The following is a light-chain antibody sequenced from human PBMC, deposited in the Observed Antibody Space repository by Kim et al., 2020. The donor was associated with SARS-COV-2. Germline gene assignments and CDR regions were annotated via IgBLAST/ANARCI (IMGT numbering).Light chain of an antibody. Sequence: QSALTQPPSASGTPGQRVTISCSGSSSNIGSNTVNWYQQLPGTAPKLLIYNINHRPSGVPGRFAGSKSGTSASLAISGLQSEDEADYYCASWDDSLNGPVFGGGTKLTVL. CDR2: NIN. V-gene: IGLV1-44*01. J-gene: IGLJ2*01. CDR1: SSNIGSNT. CDR3: ASWDDSLNGPV.